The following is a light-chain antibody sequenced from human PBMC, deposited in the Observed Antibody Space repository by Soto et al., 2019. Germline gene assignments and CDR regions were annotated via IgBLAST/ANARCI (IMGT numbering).Light chain of an antibody. CDR2: DAS. J-gene: IGKJ4*01. Sequence: DIQMTQSPSSLSASVGDRVTITCQASQAITDYLHWSQQKPGKAPRLLIYDASNLETGVPSRLTGSGSGTDFSFTISSLQPEDIATDYCQPSEALVLSFGGGTKVEIK. CDR3: QPSEALVLS. V-gene: IGKV1-33*01. CDR1: QAITDY.